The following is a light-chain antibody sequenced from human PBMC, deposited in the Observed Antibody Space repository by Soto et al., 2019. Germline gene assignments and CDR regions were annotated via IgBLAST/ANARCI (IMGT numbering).Light chain of an antibody. CDR2: EDN. V-gene: IGLV6-57*04. CDR1: SGRITSNY. J-gene: IGLJ2*01. Sequence: NFMLTQPPSVSESPGKTGTISFTRSSGRITSNYVQWYQQRPGSAPSTVIYEDNLRPSEVPDRFSGSVDGSSNSASLTISGLKTEDEADYYCQSYDNTNVVFGGGTKLTVL. CDR3: QSYDNTNVV.